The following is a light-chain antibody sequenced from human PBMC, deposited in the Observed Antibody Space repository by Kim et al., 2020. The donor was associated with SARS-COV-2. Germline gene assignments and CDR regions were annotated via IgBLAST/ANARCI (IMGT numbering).Light chain of an antibody. Sequence: SVKLTCTLSSGHSSNAIAWHQQPPEMGPRFLVKLNSDGSHTKGDGIPDRFSGSSAGAERYLTISSLQSEDEADYYCQTWGAGIRVFGGGTQLTVL. CDR2: LNSDGSH. V-gene: IGLV4-69*01. CDR3: QTWGAGIRV. J-gene: IGLJ3*02. CDR1: SGHSSNA.